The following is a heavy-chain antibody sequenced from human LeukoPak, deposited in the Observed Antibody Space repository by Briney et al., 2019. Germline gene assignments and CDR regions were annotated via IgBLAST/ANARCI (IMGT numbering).Heavy chain of an antibody. V-gene: IGHV1-46*01. J-gene: IGHJ6*04. CDR2: INPSGGST. CDR3: ARDRQEYQLLSDYYGMDV. D-gene: IGHD2-2*01. Sequence: ASVKVSCKASGYTFTSYYMHWVRQAPGQGLEWMGIINPSGGSTSYAQKFQGRVTMTRDTSTSTVYMELSSLRSEDTAVYHCARDRQEYQLLSDYYGMDVWGKGTTVTVSS. CDR1: GYTFTSYY.